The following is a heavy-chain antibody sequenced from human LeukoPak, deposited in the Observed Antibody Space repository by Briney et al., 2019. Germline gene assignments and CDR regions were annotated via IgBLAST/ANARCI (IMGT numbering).Heavy chain of an antibody. D-gene: IGHD3-10*01. CDR1: GGSISSSSYY. CDR3: ARDWLGGSGSWDY. V-gene: IGHV4-61*05. J-gene: IGHJ4*02. CDR2: IYYSGST. Sequence: PSETLSLTCTVSGGSISSSSYYWGWIRQPPGKGLEWIGYIYYSGSTNYNPSLKSRVTISVDTSKNQFSLKLSSVTAADTAVYYCARDWLGGSGSWDYWGQGTLVTVSS.